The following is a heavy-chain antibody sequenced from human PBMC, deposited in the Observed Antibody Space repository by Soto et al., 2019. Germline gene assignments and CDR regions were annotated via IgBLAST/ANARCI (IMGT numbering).Heavy chain of an antibody. CDR3: ARGLLGPGDYYYGMDV. J-gene: IGHJ6*02. CDR1: GFTFNNHD. V-gene: IGHV3-13*01. CDR2: IGVLGDT. Sequence: PGGSLRLSCAASGFTFNNHDMHWVRQATGKGLEWVSGIGVLGDTYYPGSVNGRFTISRENAKNSLYLQINDLRAGDTAVYYCARGLLGPGDYYYGMDVWGQGTTVTAP. D-gene: IGHD7-27*01.